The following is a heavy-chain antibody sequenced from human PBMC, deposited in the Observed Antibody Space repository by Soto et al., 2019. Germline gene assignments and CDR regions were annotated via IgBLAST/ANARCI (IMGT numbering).Heavy chain of an antibody. CDR3: AFDVQTGVVYFDN. CDR2: IIPLFGLP. Sequence: SVKVSCKASGGTFSTYTISWVRQAPGQGLEWLGRIIPLFGLPNHAQKFQDRVTITADKSTDTAYLEMNSLRPEDTAVYYCAFDVQTGVVYFDNWGQGTLVTVSS. CDR1: GGTFSTYT. D-gene: IGHD1-1*01. V-gene: IGHV1-69*02. J-gene: IGHJ4*02.